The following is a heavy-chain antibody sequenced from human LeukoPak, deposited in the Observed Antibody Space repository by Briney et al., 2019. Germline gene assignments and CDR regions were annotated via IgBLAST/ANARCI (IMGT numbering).Heavy chain of an antibody. CDR3: ARHKVVRGAYGMDV. J-gene: IGHJ6*02. CDR2: IDPSDSYT. V-gene: IGHV5-10-1*01. Sequence: GESLKISCKGSGYSFTSYWISWVRQMPGKGLEWMGRIDPSDSYTNYSPSFQGHVTISADKSISTAYLQWSSLEASDTAMYYYARHKVVRGAYGMDVWGQGTTVTVSS. D-gene: IGHD3-10*01. CDR1: GYSFTSYW.